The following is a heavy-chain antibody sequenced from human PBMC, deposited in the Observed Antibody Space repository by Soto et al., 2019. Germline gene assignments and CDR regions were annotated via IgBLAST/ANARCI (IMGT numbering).Heavy chain of an antibody. J-gene: IGHJ4*02. Sequence: EVQLVESGGGLVKPGGSLRLSCAASGFTFSSYSMNWVRQAPGKGLEWVSSISSSSSYIYYADSVKGRFTISRDNAKNSLYLQMNSLRAEDTAVYYCARISPIVVVPAADDYWGRGTLVTVSS. CDR2: ISSSSSYI. CDR1: GFTFSSYS. V-gene: IGHV3-21*01. D-gene: IGHD2-2*01. CDR3: ARISPIVVVPAADDY.